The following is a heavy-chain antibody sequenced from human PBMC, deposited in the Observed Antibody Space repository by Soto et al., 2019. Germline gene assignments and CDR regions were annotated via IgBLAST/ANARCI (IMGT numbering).Heavy chain of an antibody. D-gene: IGHD3-10*02. CDR3: AKDWLAVRGEPPTD. CDR2: ISGSGGST. Sequence: EVQLLESGGGLVQPGGSLRLSCAASGFTFSSYAMSWVRQAPGKGLEWVSAISGSGGSTYYADSVKGRFTISRDNSKNTVYVQMHSLRAEETAVYYCAKDWLAVRGEPPTDWGQGTLVTVSS. J-gene: IGHJ4*02. CDR1: GFTFSSYA. V-gene: IGHV3-23*01.